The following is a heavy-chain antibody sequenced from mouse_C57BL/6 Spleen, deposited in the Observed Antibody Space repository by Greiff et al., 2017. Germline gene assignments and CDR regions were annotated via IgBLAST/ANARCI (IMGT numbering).Heavy chain of an antibody. CDR2: INPSSGGT. Sequence: VQLQQSGTELVKPGASVKLSCKASGYTFTSYWMHWVKQRPGQGLEWIGNINPSSGGTNYNKKFKNKATLTVDKSSSAAYMQLSSLTSEDSADYYSAGQLRVGGAFDYWGQGTTVTVSS. J-gene: IGHJ4*01. D-gene: IGHD3-2*02. V-gene: IGHV1-53*01. CDR3: AGQLRVGGAFDY. CDR1: GYTFTSYW.